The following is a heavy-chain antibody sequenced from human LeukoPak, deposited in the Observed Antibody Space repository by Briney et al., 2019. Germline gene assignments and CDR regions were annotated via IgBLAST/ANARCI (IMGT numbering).Heavy chain of an antibody. CDR1: GGSISRSRDY. D-gene: IGHD2-21*02. CDR3: ARHGPVVTATDAFDI. CDR2: VYYSGRT. J-gene: IGHJ3*02. Sequence: SETLSLTCTVSGGSISRSRDYWGWIRQPPGKGLEWIGSVYYSGRTDYNPSLKSRVTISVDTSENQLSLSLNSVTAADTAVYYCARHGPVVTATDAFDIWGQGTMVTVSS. V-gene: IGHV4-39*01.